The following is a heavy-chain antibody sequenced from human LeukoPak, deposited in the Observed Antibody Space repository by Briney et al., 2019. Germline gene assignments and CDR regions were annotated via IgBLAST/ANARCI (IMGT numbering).Heavy chain of an antibody. CDR1: GGSISSYY. V-gene: IGHV4-59*01. J-gene: IGHJ4*02. CDR3: ARVQAVAGHFDY. D-gene: IGHD6-19*01. CDR2: IYYSGST. Sequence: SETLSLTCTVCGGSISSYYWSWIRQPPGKGLEWIGYIYYSGSTNYNPSLKSRVTISVDTSKNQFSLKLSSVTAADTAVYYCARVQAVAGHFDYWGQGTLVTVSS.